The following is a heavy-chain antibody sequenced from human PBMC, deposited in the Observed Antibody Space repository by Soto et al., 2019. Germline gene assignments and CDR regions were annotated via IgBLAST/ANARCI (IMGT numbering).Heavy chain of an antibody. CDR1: GGSISSYY. CDR3: ARHQGTFCSGGSCYIAGFDY. Sequence: QVQLQESGPGLVKPSETLSLTCTVSGGSISSYYWSWIRQPPGKGLEWIGYIYYSGSTNYNPSLKGRVTISVDTSKNQFSLKLSSVTAADTAVYYCARHQGTFCSGGSCYIAGFDYWGQGTLVTVSS. J-gene: IGHJ4*02. CDR2: IYYSGST. D-gene: IGHD2-15*01. V-gene: IGHV4-59*08.